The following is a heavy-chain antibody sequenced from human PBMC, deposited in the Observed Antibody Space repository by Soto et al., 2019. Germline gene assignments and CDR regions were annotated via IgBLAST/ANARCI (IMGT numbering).Heavy chain of an antibody. Sequence: SETLSLTCTFSGGSISSYYWSWIRQPPGKGLEWIGYIYYSGSTNYNPSLKSRVTISVDTSKNQFSLQLNSVTAADTAVYYCARDTGNYGLDYWVQGTLVTVSS. CDR1: GGSISSYY. V-gene: IGHV4-59*01. CDR2: IYYSGST. D-gene: IGHD4-4*01. J-gene: IGHJ4*02. CDR3: ARDTGNYGLDY.